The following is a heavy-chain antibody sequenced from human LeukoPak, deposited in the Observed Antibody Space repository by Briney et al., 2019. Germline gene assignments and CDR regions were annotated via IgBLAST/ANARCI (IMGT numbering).Heavy chain of an antibody. D-gene: IGHD2-15*01. V-gene: IGHV5-51*01. J-gene: IGHJ4*02. Sequence: GESLKISCKGSGYSFTSYWIGWVRQLPGKGLEWMGIIYPGDSDTRYSPSFQGQVTISADKSISTAYLQWSSLKASDTAMYYCARRRYCSGGSCYTAYYFDYWGQGTLATVSS. CDR2: IYPGDSDT. CDR3: ARRRYCSGGSCYTAYYFDY. CDR1: GYSFTSYW.